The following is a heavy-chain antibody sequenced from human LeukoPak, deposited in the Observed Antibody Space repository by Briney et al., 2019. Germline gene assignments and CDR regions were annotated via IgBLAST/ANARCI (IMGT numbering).Heavy chain of an antibody. J-gene: IGHJ4*02. CDR3: ARDHEQQPLYYFDY. V-gene: IGHV3-33*08. CDR2: IWYDGSNK. Sequence: GSLRLSCAASGFTFSSYGMHWVRQAPGKGLEWVAVIWYDGSNKYYADSVKGRFTISRDNSKNTLYLQMNSLRAEDTAVYYCARDHEQQPLYYFDYWGQGTLVTVSS. D-gene: IGHD6-13*01. CDR1: GFTFSSYG.